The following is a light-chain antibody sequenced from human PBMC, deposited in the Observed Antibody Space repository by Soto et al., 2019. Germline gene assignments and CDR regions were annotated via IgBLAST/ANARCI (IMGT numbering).Light chain of an antibody. CDR1: QSVDNN. CDR2: GSF. J-gene: IGKJ1*01. CDR3: QQHNDWPT. V-gene: IGKV3-15*01. Sequence: EIVMTQSPVTLSASPGESATLSCRASQSVDNNVAWYQQKPGQAPRLLIVGSFARATGIPARFSGSGSGSEFILTISSVESEDFAIYYCQQHNDWPTFGQGTKVDIK.